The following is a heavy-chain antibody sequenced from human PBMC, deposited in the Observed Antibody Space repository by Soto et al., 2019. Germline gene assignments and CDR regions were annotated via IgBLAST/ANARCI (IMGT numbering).Heavy chain of an antibody. CDR2: ISAYNGNT. D-gene: IGHD2-15*01. V-gene: IGHV1-18*01. CDR3: AKVGCSGGSGYCNDYSYGMDC. Sequence: ASVTVSCKASGYTFTSYGISWVRQAPGQGLEGMGWISAYNGNTNYAQKLQGRVTMTTDTSTSTAYMELRSLRSDDTAVYYCAKVGCSGGSGYCNDYSYGMDCWGQGTTVTVSS. J-gene: IGHJ6*02. CDR1: GYTFTSYG.